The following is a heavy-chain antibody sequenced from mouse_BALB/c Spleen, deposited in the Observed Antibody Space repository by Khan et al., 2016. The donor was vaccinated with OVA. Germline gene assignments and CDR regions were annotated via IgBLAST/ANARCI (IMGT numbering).Heavy chain of an antibody. CDR3: ARAYYRYDGYYAMDY. J-gene: IGHJ4*01. D-gene: IGHD2-14*01. CDR2: IWGGGGT. CDR1: GFSLSRYN. Sequence: QIQLVQSGPGLVAPSQSLSITCNVSGFSLSRYNIHWVRRPPGKGLEWLGMIWGGGGTDYNSSLKSRLSISKDNSKSQIFLKMSSLQTDDTAMYYCARAYYRYDGYYAMDYWGQGTSVTVSS. V-gene: IGHV2-6-4*01.